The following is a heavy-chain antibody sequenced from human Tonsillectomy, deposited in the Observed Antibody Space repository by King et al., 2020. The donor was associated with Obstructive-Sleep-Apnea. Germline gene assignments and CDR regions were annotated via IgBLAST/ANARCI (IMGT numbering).Heavy chain of an antibody. Sequence: VQLVESGGGLVEPGGSLRLSCAASGFSCSEYYMIWSRQALGKGLEWLSYISSSRRYIYYGDFVKGRVYMFMNNSKKSLYLQMNSLTAEDTAVYYCVSRGGAYDAFYYYGLDVWGQGTTVTVSS. V-gene: IGHV3-11*04. D-gene: IGHD3-16*01. CDR3: VSRGGAYDAFYYYGLDV. CDR2: ISSSRRYI. J-gene: IGHJ6*02. CDR1: GFSCSEYY.